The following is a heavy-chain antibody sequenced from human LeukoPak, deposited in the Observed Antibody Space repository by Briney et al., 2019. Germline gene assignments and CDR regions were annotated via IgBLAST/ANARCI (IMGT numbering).Heavy chain of an antibody. J-gene: IGHJ4*02. Sequence: GGSLRLSCAASGFTFISYAMIWVRQAPGKGVEWVSAISGNGGSTYYSDSLKGRFTISRDNSKNTLYLQMNSLRAEDTAVYYCAKKSGIAAAGMVWGQGTLVTVSS. CDR1: GFTFISYA. D-gene: IGHD6-13*01. CDR2: ISGNGGST. V-gene: IGHV3-23*01. CDR3: AKKSGIAAAGMV.